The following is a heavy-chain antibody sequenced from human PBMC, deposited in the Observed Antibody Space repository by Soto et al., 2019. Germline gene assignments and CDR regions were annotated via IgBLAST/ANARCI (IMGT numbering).Heavy chain of an antibody. CDR3: ARVHYFTGIGTDY. V-gene: IGHV3-74*01. J-gene: IGHJ4*02. CDR2: TSSDGSST. D-gene: IGHD6-13*01. CDR1: GFTFSSYW. Sequence: EVQLVESGGGLVQPGGSLRLSCAASGFTFSSYWMHWVRQAPGKGLVWVSRTSSDGSSTSYADSVRGRFTTSRDNAKNTLYLQMDSLRAEDTAVYYCARVHYFTGIGTDYWGQGILVTVSS.